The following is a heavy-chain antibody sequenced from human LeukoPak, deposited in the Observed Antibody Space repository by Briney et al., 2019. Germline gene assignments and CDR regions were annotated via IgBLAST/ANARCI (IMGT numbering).Heavy chain of an antibody. CDR1: GFTFSSYA. Sequence: GGSLRLSCAASGFTFSSYAMSWVRQAPGEGLEWVSAISGSAASTYHADSVKGRFTISRDNSKNTLYLQMNSLRAEDTAVYYCAKEASGSWHWWGQGTLVTVSS. J-gene: IGHJ4*02. V-gene: IGHV3-23*01. CDR3: AKEASGSWHW. D-gene: IGHD6-13*01. CDR2: ISGSAAST.